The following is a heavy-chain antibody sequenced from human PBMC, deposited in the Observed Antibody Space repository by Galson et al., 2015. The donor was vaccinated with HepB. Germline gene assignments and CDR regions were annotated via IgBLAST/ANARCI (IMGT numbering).Heavy chain of an antibody. J-gene: IGHJ3*02. CDR1: GGSMNSYY. V-gene: IGHV4-59*01. D-gene: IGHD3-22*01. Sequence: SETLSLTCTVSGGSMNSYYWSWIRRTPGKGLKGLEWIGYVYYSDSGNTNYNPSLKSRVTISVDTSKNQFSLNLNSMTAADTAVYYCARGGTMMQIWGQGTMVTVSS. CDR2: VYYSDSGNT. CDR3: ARGGTMMQI.